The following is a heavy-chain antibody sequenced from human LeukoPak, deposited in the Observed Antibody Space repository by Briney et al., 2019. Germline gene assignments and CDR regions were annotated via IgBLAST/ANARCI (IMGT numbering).Heavy chain of an antibody. CDR1: GFTFSSYG. Sequence: GGSLRLSCAASGFTFSSYGMHWVRQAPGKGLEWVAFIRYDGSNKYYADSVKGRFTISRDNSKSTLSLQMNSLRAKDTAIYYCATYRQVLLPFESWGQGTLVTVSS. CDR3: ATYRQVLLPFES. CDR2: IRYDGSNK. V-gene: IGHV3-30*02. D-gene: IGHD2-8*02. J-gene: IGHJ4*02.